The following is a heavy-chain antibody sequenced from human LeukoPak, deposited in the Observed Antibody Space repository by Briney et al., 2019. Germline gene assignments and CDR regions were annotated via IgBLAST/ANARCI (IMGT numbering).Heavy chain of an antibody. CDR3: AREWYGKQDLDY. CDR1: GFAFSSHS. Sequence: GGPLRLSCVASGFAFSSHSMNWVRQAPGKGLEWVSSMSNTGHTFYADSVKGRFTISSDNAKNSLYLQMNSLRAEDTAVYYCAREWYGKQDLDYWGRGTLVTVSS. D-gene: IGHD2-15*01. CDR2: MSNTGHT. V-gene: IGHV3-21*01. J-gene: IGHJ4*02.